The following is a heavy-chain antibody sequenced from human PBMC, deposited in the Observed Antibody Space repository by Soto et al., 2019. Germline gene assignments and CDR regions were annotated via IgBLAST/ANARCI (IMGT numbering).Heavy chain of an antibody. D-gene: IGHD2-15*01. CDR1: GFTFSTYW. CDR3: STWGLSGGYWYLDL. CDR2: INEDGSTK. V-gene: IGHV3-7*01. Sequence: EVQLVESGGGLVQPGGSLRLSCAASGFTFSTYWLSWVRQAPGKGLEWVANINEDGSTKYYGDSVKGRFTIPRDNAKNSLYLQMKSLRGEDTAVYYCSTWGLSGGYWYLDLWGRGTLVTVSS. J-gene: IGHJ2*01.